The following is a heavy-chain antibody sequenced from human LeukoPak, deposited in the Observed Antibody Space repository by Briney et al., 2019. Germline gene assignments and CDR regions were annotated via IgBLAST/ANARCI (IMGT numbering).Heavy chain of an antibody. CDR2: IHPGDSDT. Sequence: GESLKIPCTGSGYSFTSYWIGWVRQMPGKGLEYMVIIHPGDSDTRYSPSFQGQVTISVDRSSSTAYIQWSRLKASDTAMYYCATHPGGLQSGFDNWGQGTLVTVSS. CDR3: ATHPGGLQSGFDN. D-gene: IGHD5-24*01. J-gene: IGHJ4*02. V-gene: IGHV5-51*01. CDR1: GYSFTSYW.